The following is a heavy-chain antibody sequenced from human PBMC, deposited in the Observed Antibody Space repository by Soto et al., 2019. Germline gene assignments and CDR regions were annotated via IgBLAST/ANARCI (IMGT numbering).Heavy chain of an antibody. V-gene: IGHV1-8*02. CDR3: ARGRRYCTTTSCYPPALFPYGMDV. D-gene: IGHD2-2*01. J-gene: IGHJ6*02. CDR1: GYTFTGYY. Sequence: ASVKVSCKASGYTFTGYYINWVRQAAGQGLEWMGWINPDSDNTGYAQKFQGRVTMTRDTSISTAYMELNSLRSEDTAVYYCARGRRYCTTTSCYPPALFPYGMDVWGQGTTVTVSS. CDR2: INPDSDNT.